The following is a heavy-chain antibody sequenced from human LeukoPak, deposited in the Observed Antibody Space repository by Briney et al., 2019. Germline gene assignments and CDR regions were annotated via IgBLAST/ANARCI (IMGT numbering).Heavy chain of an antibody. CDR2: IYYSGST. Sequence: PSETLSLTCTVPGGSISSYYWSWIRQPPGKGLEWIGYIYYSGSTNYNPSLKRRVTISVDTSKNQFSLKLSSVTAADTAVYYCARSYSGYDTPFDYWGQGTLVTVSS. D-gene: IGHD5-12*01. V-gene: IGHV4-59*01. CDR3: ARSYSGYDTPFDY. CDR1: GGSISSYY. J-gene: IGHJ4*02.